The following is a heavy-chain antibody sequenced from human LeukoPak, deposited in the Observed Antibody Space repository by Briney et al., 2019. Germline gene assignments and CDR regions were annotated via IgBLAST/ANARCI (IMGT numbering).Heavy chain of an antibody. J-gene: IGHJ5*02. V-gene: IGHV3-48*01. CDR3: ARQPGSHGVFWFDP. D-gene: IGHD3-10*01. Sequence: GGSLRLSCAASGFPFSSYSMHWVRQAPGKGREWVSYISSSSSTIYYADSVKGRFTISRDNDKNSLYLQMNNLRAEDTAVYYCARQPGSHGVFWFDPWGQGTLVTVSS. CDR2: ISSSSSTI. CDR1: GFPFSSYS.